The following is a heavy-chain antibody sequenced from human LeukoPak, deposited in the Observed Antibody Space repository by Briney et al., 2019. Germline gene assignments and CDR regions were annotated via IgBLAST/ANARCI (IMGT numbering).Heavy chain of an antibody. D-gene: IGHD2-2*01. CDR1: GGSISGYY. CDR2: IYYSGST. J-gene: IGHJ4*02. Sequence: KPSETLSLTCTVSGGSISGYYWSWIRQPPGKGLQFIGYIYYSGSTNYNPSLESRVTMSVDTSKNQFSLKLRSVTAADTAVYYCARLSKDTVVLPAAMAHYFDYWGQGTLVTVSS. CDR3: ARLSKDTVVLPAAMAHYFDY. V-gene: IGHV4-59*08.